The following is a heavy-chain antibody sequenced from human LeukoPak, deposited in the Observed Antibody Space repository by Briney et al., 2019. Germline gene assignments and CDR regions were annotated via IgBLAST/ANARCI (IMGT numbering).Heavy chain of an antibody. V-gene: IGHV3-74*01. CDR3: ALGLPPSVHVDTAMVRNGMDV. CDR1: GFTFSSYW. D-gene: IGHD5-18*01. J-gene: IGHJ6*02. Sequence: GGPLRLSCAASGFTFSSYWMHWVRQAPGKGLVWVSRINSDGSSTSYADSVKGRFTISRDNAKNTLYLQMNSLRAEDTAVYYCALGLPPSVHVDTAMVRNGMDVWGQGTTVTVS. CDR2: INSDGSST.